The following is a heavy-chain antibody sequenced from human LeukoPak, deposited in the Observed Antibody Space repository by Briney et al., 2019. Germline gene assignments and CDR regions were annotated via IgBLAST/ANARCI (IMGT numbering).Heavy chain of an antibody. V-gene: IGHV3-49*04. D-gene: IGHD6-19*01. CDR1: GFTFGDYA. Sequence: GGSLRLSCTASGFTFGDYAMSWVRQAPGKGLEWVGFTRSKAYGGTTEYAASVKGRFTISRDDSKSIAYLQMNSLKTEDTAVYYCTRAVYSSGWSASSIDYWGQGTLVTVSS. J-gene: IGHJ4*02. CDR2: TRSKAYGGTT. CDR3: TRAVYSSGWSASSIDY.